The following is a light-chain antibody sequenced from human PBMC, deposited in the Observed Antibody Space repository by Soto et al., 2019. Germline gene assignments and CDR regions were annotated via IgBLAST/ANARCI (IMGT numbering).Light chain of an antibody. CDR2: EVS. Sequence: DVVMTQTPLSLSVTPGQPAPITSKSSQRHLNITGETFLFWYLQKPGQSPQLLIYEVSTLVSGVPDRFSGSGSGTDFTLDISRVETDDVGTYYCMQSTHPPPTFGQGTRLEIK. V-gene: IGKV2D-29*02. CDR3: MQSTHPPPT. J-gene: IGKJ5*01. CDR1: QRHLNITGETF.